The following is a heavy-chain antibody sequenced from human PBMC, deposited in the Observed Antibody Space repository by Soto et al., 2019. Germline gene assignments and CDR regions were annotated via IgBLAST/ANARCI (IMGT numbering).Heavy chain of an antibody. Sequence: QVQLVESGGGVVQPGRSLRLSCAASGLTFSSYGMHWVRQAPGKGLEWVALISYDGSNKYYADSVKGRFTISRDNSKYTLYLQMNSRRAEDTAVYYCAKDLREGGSSSSTRMGYWGQGTLVTVSS. D-gene: IGHD6-13*01. J-gene: IGHJ4*02. V-gene: IGHV3-30*18. CDR3: AKDLREGGSSSSTRMGY. CDR2: ISYDGSNK. CDR1: GLTFSSYG.